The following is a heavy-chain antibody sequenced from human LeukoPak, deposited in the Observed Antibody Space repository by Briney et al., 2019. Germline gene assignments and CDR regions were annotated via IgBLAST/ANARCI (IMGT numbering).Heavy chain of an antibody. CDR2: IYTSGST. CDR3: ARGGRQQLVLEWFDP. Sequence: SETLSLTCPVSGGSISSYYWSWIRQPAGKGLEGIGRIYTSGSTNYNPSLKSRVTMSVDTSKNQFSLKLSSVTAADTAVYYCARGGRQQLVLEWFDPWGQGTLVTVSA. V-gene: IGHV4-4*07. J-gene: IGHJ5*02. D-gene: IGHD6-13*01. CDR1: GGSISSYY.